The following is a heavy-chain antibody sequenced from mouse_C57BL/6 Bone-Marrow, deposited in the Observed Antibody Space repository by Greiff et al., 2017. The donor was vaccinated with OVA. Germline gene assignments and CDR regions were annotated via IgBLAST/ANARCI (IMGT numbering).Heavy chain of an antibody. CDR1: GFTFSDFY. J-gene: IGHJ3*01. V-gene: IGHV7-1*01. CDR2: SRNKANDYTT. Sequence: EVKLVESGGGLVQSGRSLRLSCATSGFTFSDFYMEWVRQAPGKGLEWIAASRNKANDYTTEYSASVKGRFIVSRDTSQSILYLQMNALRAEDTAIYYCARDAGLLPFAYWGQGTLVTVSA. CDR3: ARDAGLLPFAY. D-gene: IGHD2-3*01.